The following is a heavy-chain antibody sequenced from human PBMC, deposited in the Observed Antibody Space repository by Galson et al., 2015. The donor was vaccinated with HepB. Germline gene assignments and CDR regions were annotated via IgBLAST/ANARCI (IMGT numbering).Heavy chain of an antibody. CDR2: INSDGSST. CDR3: ARDSLYGDYADDSFDI. CDR1: RVTFSSYW. J-gene: IGHJ3*02. Sequence: SLRLSCAASRVTFSSYWMHWVCQAPGKGLVWVSRINSDGSSTNYADSVKGRFTISRDNAKNTMYLQMNSLRAEDTGVYYCARDSLYGDYADDSFDIWGQGTMVTVSS. D-gene: IGHD4-17*01. V-gene: IGHV3-74*01.